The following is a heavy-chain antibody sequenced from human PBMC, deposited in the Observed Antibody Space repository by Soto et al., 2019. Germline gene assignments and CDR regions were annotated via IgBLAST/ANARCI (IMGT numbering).Heavy chain of an antibody. D-gene: IGHD6-6*01. V-gene: IGHV4-39*01. CDR2: IYYSGST. Sequence: SETLSLTCTVSGGSISSSSYYWGWIRQPPGKGLEWIGRIYYSGSTYYNPSLKSRVTISVDTSKNQFSLKLSSVTAADTAVYYCASLHSYSSSSGENWFDPWGQGTLVTVSS. J-gene: IGHJ5*02. CDR3: ASLHSYSSSSGENWFDP. CDR1: GGSISSSSYY.